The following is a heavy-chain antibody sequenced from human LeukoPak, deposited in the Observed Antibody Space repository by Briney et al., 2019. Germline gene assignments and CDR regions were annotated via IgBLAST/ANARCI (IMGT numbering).Heavy chain of an antibody. CDR3: ARDSGSNYGFYYYGMDV. CDR1: GGSIRSYY. Sequence: PSETLSLTCTVSGGSIRSYYWSWIRQPPGKGLEWIGYIYYGGNTNYNPSLKSRVTISLDTSKNQFSLRLSSVTAADTAVYYCARDSGSNYGFYYYGMDVWGQGTTVAVSS. V-gene: IGHV4-59*01. J-gene: IGHJ6*02. D-gene: IGHD4-11*01. CDR2: IYYGGNT.